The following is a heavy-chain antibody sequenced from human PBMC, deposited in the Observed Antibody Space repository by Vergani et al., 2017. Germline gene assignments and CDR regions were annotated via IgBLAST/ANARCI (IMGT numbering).Heavy chain of an antibody. J-gene: IGHJ4*02. CDR3: ARATSIAAAQCFDY. D-gene: IGHD6-13*01. CDR1: GDSVSSNSAA. CDR2: TYYRAKWYN. V-gene: IGHV6-1*01. Sequence: QVQMQQSGPGLVKPSQTLSLTCAISGDSVSSNSAAWNWIRQSPARGLEWLGRTYYRAKWYNDYALSVKSRITINPDTSKNPFSLQLNSVTPEDTAVYYCARATSIAAAQCFDYWGQGTLVTVSS.